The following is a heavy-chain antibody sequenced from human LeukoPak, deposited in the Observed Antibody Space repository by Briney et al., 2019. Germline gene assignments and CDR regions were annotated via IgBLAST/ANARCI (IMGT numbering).Heavy chain of an antibody. CDR3: GRGPLEYCSGGTCYSGRNWFDP. CDR1: GYILTDYY. V-gene: IGHV1-2*02. D-gene: IGHD2-15*01. CDR2: INPNSGDT. J-gene: IGHJ5*02. Sequence: GASVKVSCKASGYILTDYYMHWVRQAPGQGLEWMGWINPNSGDTNYAQKFQGRVTMTRDTSISTVYMKLRRLRYDDTAAYYCGRGPLEYCSGGTCYSGRNWFDPWGQGTLVTVSS.